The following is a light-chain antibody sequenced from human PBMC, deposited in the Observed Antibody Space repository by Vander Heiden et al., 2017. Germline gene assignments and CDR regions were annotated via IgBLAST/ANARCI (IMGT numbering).Light chain of an antibody. CDR1: QSVGTN. J-gene: IGKJ4*01. Sequence: EIVMTQSPATLSVSPGERATLSCRASQSVGTNLAWYQQKPGQAPRLLIYRASTRATGFPARFSGTGSGTEFTLTISSLQSEDFAVYYCQQYYTWVLTFGGGTKVEIK. CDR2: RAS. V-gene: IGKV3-15*01. CDR3: QQYYTWVLT.